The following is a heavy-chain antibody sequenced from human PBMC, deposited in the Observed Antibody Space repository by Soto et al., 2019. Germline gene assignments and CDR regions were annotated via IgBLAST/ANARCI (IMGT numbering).Heavy chain of an antibody. CDR2: IGAGGTI. D-gene: IGHD3-16*01. CDR1: GFSLSTYA. CDR3: AKIEPCRLGVFDI. J-gene: IGHJ3*02. V-gene: IGHV3-23*01. Sequence: EVQLLESGGGLVQPGGSLKLSCAASGFSLSTYAMNWVRQAPGKGLEWVSVIGAGGTIYYADSVKGRFTISRDISKNTLYQQMNSLRVEATAVYYCAKIEPCRLGVFDIWGQGTMVTVSP.